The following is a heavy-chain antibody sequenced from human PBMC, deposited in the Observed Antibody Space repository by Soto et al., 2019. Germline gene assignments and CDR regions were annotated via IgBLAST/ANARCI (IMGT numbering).Heavy chain of an antibody. CDR1: GFTFTNNW. D-gene: IGHD5-18*01. J-gene: IGHJ5*02. CDR2: INSDGTNT. Sequence: EVQLVESGGGLVQPGGSLRLSCVASGFTFTNNWMHWVRQAPGKGLVWVSYINSDGTNTNYADSVKGRFTISSDTTKNTLYLQMNRLRVEETALYYCTSGGRYTYDNWFDPWGQGTLVTVSS. CDR3: TSGGRYTYDNWFDP. V-gene: IGHV3-74*01.